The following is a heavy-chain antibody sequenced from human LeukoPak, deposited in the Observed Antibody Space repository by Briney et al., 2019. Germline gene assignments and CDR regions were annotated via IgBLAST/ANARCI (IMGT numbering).Heavy chain of an antibody. CDR3: AKDPWYSSSRYLRDWFDP. J-gene: IGHJ5*02. Sequence: GASLRLSCAASGFTFSSYAMSWVRQAPGKGLEWVSAISGSGGSTYYADSVKGRFTISRDNSKNTLYLQMNSLRAEDTAVYYCAKDPWYSSSRYLRDWFDPLGPGNPGHRLL. D-gene: IGHD6-13*01. CDR2: ISGSGGST. V-gene: IGHV3-23*01. CDR1: GFTFSSYA.